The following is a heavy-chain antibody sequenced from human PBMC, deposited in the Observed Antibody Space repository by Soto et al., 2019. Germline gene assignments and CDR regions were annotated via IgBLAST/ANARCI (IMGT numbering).Heavy chain of an antibody. CDR1: GFTFSSYA. J-gene: IGHJ3*02. CDR3: AKGRVGYCSGGSCVNDAFDI. CDR2: ISGSGGST. Sequence: PGGSLRLSCAASGFTFSSYAMSWVRQAPGKGLEWVSAISGSGGSTYYADSVKGRFTISRDNSKNTLYLQMNSLRAEDTAVYYCAKGRVGYCSGGSCVNDAFDIWGQGTMVTVSS. D-gene: IGHD2-15*01. V-gene: IGHV3-23*01.